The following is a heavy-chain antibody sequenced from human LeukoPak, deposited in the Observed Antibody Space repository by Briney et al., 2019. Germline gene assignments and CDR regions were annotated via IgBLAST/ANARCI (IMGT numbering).Heavy chain of an antibody. Sequence: SETLSLTCTVSGGSISSYYWNWIRQPAGKGLEWIGRIYSSGSTNYNPSLKSRVTMSVDTSKNQFSLKLSSVTAADTAVYYCAREGRDVEMGYWGQGTLVTVSS. V-gene: IGHV4-4*07. CDR3: AREGRDVEMGY. CDR1: GGSISSYY. CDR2: IYSSGST. D-gene: IGHD5-24*01. J-gene: IGHJ4*02.